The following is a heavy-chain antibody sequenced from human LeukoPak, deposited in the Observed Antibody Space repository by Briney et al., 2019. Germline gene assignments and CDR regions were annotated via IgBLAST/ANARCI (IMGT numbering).Heavy chain of an antibody. CDR2: ISGSDGST. J-gene: IGHJ4*02. D-gene: IGHD2-2*01. CDR3: AKVETSGGANCYALDY. Sequence: GGSLRLSCAASGFTFSSYAMSWVRQAPDKGLEWVSAISGSDGSTYYADSVKGRFTISRDDSQNTLYLQMNSLSAEDTAVYYCAKVETSGGANCYALDYWGQGTLVTVSS. V-gene: IGHV3-23*01. CDR1: GFTFSSYA.